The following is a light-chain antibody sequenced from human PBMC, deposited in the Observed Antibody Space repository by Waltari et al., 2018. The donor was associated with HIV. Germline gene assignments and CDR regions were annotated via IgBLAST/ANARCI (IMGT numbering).Light chain of an antibody. CDR1: SSALDNFKS. J-gene: IGLJ3*02. CDR2: EVS. V-gene: IGLV2-14*01. Sequence: QSALTQPASVSGSPGQSTTISCTGTSSALDNFKSVSWYQHHPGKAPKVIIYEVSNPPSGVSYRFSGSKSGHTASLTISGLQAEDEADYFCMSYISSATPEFGGGTKLTVL. CDR3: MSYISSATPE.